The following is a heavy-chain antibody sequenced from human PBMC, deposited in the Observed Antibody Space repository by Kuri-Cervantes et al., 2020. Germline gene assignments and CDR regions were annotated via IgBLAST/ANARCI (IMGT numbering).Heavy chain of an antibody. D-gene: IGHD5-12*01. Sequence: SVKVSCKASGGTFSSYTISWVRQAPGQGLEWMGRIIPILGIANYAQKFQGRVTITADKSTSTAYMELNRLRSDDTAVYYCAGGYPPWDYWGQGTLVTVSS. CDR1: GGTFSSYT. CDR2: IIPILGIA. V-gene: IGHV1-69*02. J-gene: IGHJ4*02. CDR3: AGGYPPWDY.